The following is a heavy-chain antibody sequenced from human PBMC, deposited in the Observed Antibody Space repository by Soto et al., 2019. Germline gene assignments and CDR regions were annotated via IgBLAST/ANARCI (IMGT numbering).Heavy chain of an antibody. Sequence: SETLSLTCIVSGASVSTGGYSWSWIRQPPGKGPEWIGYIYESGRTYYKPSLKSRASISMDKSRNQFSVRLTSVTAADTAVYFCARGDRYSGSFSDYFDPWGQGALVTVSS. V-gene: IGHV4-30-2*01. J-gene: IGHJ5*02. CDR3: ARGDRYSGSFSDYFDP. CDR2: IYESGRT. CDR1: GASVSTGGYS. D-gene: IGHD1-26*01.